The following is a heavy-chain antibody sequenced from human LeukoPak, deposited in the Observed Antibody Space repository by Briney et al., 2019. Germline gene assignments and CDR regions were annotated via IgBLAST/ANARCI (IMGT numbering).Heavy chain of an antibody. CDR2: INPSGGST. V-gene: IGHV1-46*01. D-gene: IGHD3-10*01. CDR1: GYSFISYY. CDR3: ARSSGSGSYRLEYFQY. J-gene: IGHJ1*01. Sequence: ASLKVSCKASGYSFISYYMHWVRQAPGQGLEWMAIINPSGGSTTYAQKFQGRVTMSTDTYTNTVYMEPSSLRSEDTAVYYCARSSGSGSYRLEYFQYWGQGTLVTVSS.